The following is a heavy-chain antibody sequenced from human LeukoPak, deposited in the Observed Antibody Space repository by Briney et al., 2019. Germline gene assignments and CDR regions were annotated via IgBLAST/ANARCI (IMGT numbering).Heavy chain of an antibody. CDR2: IIPIFGTA. Sequence: SVKVSCKASGGTFSSDAISWVRQAPGQGLELMGGIIPIFGTANYAQKFQGRVTITADESTSTAYMELSSLRSEDTAVYYCTVAYYYYGMDVWGQGTTVTVSS. D-gene: IGHD6-19*01. V-gene: IGHV1-69*01. CDR1: GGTFSSDA. J-gene: IGHJ6*02. CDR3: TVAYYYYGMDV.